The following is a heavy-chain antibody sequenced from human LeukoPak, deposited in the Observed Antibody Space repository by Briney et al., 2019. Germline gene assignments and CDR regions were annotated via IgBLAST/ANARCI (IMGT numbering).Heavy chain of an antibody. CDR2: IRSKANSYAT. CDR1: GFTFSGSA. V-gene: IGHV3-73*01. J-gene: IGHJ4*02. D-gene: IGHD5-18*01. CDR3: ARAGYSYGFDY. Sequence: GGSLRLSCAASGFTFSGSAMHWVRQASGKGLEWVGRIRSKANSYATAYAASVKGRFTISRDNAKNSLYLQMNRLRTEDTAVYYCARAGYSYGFDYWGQGTLVTVSS.